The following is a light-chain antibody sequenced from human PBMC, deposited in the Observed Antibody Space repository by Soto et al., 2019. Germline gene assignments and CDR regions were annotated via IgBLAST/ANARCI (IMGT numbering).Light chain of an antibody. Sequence: RMTQSPSSVSATKGDGVTITCRASQGISSYLAWYQQKPGKAPKLLIYAASTLQNGVPSTFSGSGSGTEFTLTLSSLQPEDFGTYYCQQFKSYPITFGQGARLEVK. J-gene: IGKJ5*01. CDR2: AAS. CDR3: QQFKSYPIT. V-gene: IGKV1-8*01. CDR1: QGISSY.